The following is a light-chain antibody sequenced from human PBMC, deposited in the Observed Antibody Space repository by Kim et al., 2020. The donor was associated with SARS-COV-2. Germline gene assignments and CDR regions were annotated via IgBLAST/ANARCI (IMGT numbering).Light chain of an antibody. J-gene: IGLJ1*01. V-gene: IGLV2-14*03. CDR1: SSDIGAYNY. Sequence: GQSITISCTGTSSDIGAYNYVSWYQHYPGKAPKYIIYDVDKRPSGVYNRFSASKSANTASLTISGLQAEDEADYYCASYTTRNTFVFGTGTKVTVL. CDR2: DVD. CDR3: ASYTTRNTFV.